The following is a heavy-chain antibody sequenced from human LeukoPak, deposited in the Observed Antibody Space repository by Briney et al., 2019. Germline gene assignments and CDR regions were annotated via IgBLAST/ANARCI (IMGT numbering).Heavy chain of an antibody. CDR1: GFTFSSYA. CDR2: IRSKANSYAT. CDR3: TLILTGYYYYYGMDV. D-gene: IGHD3-9*01. Sequence: GGSLRLSCAASGFTFSSYAMHWVRQASGKGLEWVGRIRSKANSYATAYAASVKGRFTISRDDSKNTAYLQMNSLKTEDTAVYYCTLILTGYYYYYGMDVWGQGTTVTVSS. J-gene: IGHJ6*02. V-gene: IGHV3-73*01.